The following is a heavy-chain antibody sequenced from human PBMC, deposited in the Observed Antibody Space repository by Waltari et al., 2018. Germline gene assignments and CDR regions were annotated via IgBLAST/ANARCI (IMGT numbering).Heavy chain of an antibody. CDR3: AAVLRFLEWLFPPRQSMDV. CDR1: GFTVSSNY. V-gene: IGHV3-53*01. CDR2: IYSGGST. J-gene: IGHJ6*02. D-gene: IGHD3-3*01. Sequence: EVQLVESGGGLIQPGGSLRLSCAASGFTVSSNYMSWVRQAPGKGRDVVSVIYSGGSTYYADSVKGRFTISRDNSKNTLYLQVNSLRAEDTAVYYCAAVLRFLEWLFPPRQSMDVWGQGTTVTVSS.